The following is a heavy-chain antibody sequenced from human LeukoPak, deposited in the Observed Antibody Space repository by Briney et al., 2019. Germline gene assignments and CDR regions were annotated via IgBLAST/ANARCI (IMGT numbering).Heavy chain of an antibody. CDR2: IWYDGSNK. D-gene: IGHD6-19*01. J-gene: IGHJ4*02. Sequence: PGGSLRLSCAASGFTFSSYGMHWVRQAPGKGLEWVAVIWYDGSNKYYADSVKGRFTISRDNSKNTLYLQMNSLRAEDTAVYYCARVRGAGSAWHFDSWGQGTLVTVSS. V-gene: IGHV3-33*01. CDR1: GFTFSSYG. CDR3: ARVRGAGSAWHFDS.